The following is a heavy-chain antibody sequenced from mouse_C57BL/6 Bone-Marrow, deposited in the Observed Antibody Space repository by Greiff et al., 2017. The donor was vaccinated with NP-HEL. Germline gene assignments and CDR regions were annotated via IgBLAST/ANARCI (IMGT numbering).Heavy chain of an antibody. CDR3: ARKGDYYYGSSSLFYWYFDV. CDR1: GYTFTSYG. D-gene: IGHD1-1*01. V-gene: IGHV1-81*01. Sequence: QVQLQQSGAELARPGASVKLSCKASGYTFTSYGISWVKQRTGQGLEWIGEIYPRSGNTYYNEKFKGKATLTADKSSSTAYMELRSLTSEDSAVYFCARKGDYYYGSSSLFYWYFDVWGTGTTVTVSS. CDR2: IYPRSGNT. J-gene: IGHJ1*03.